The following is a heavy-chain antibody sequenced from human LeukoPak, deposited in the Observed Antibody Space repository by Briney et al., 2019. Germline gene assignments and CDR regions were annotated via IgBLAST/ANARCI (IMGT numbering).Heavy chain of an antibody. J-gene: IGHJ3*02. Sequence: GGSLRLSCAASGFTFSSYAMSWVRQAPGKGLEWVSAISGSGGSTYYAGSVKGRFTISRDNSKNTVYLQMNSLRAEDTAMYYCARGFSSGWSGGDAFDIWGQGTMVTVSS. D-gene: IGHD6-19*01. CDR1: GFTFSSYA. V-gene: IGHV3-23*01. CDR3: ARGFSSGWSGGDAFDI. CDR2: ISGSGGST.